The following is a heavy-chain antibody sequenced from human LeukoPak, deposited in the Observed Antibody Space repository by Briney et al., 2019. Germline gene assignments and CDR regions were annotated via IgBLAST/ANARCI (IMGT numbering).Heavy chain of an antibody. Sequence: GGSLRLSCAASGFTFSSYWMSWVRQAPGKGLEWVANIKQDGSVEYYVVSVKGRLTISRDNAKESLYLQMNSLRAEDTAVYYCARIGYSSSSFDFWGQGTLVTVSS. CDR2: IKQDGSVE. D-gene: IGHD6-6*01. CDR1: GFTFSSYW. J-gene: IGHJ4*02. CDR3: ARIGYSSSSFDF. V-gene: IGHV3-7*05.